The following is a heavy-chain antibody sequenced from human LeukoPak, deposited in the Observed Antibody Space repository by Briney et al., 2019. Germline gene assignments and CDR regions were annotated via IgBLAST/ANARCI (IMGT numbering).Heavy chain of an antibody. Sequence: SETLSLTCTVSGGSITSYYWSYIRQPAGKGLEWIGRIHTSGSTNYDPSLKSRVTMSVDTSKNQFSLKLSSVTAADTAIYYCAREFSGTSIAARVFDSWGQGTLVTVSS. D-gene: IGHD6-6*01. V-gene: IGHV4-4*07. CDR2: IHTSGST. CDR1: GGSITSYY. J-gene: IGHJ4*02. CDR3: AREFSGTSIAARVFDS.